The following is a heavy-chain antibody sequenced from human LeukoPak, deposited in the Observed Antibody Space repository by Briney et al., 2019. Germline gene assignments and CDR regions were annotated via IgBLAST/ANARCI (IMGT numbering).Heavy chain of an antibody. CDR1: GFTFSSYS. Sequence: PGGSLRLSCAASGFTFSSYSMNWVRQAPGKGLEWVSYFSTRSNTISYADSVKGRFAISRDNAKNSLYLQMNSLRAEDTAVYYCARDSPYGTAGYWGQGTLVTVSS. D-gene: IGHD2-8*02. V-gene: IGHV3-48*01. CDR2: FSTRSNTI. J-gene: IGHJ4*02. CDR3: ARDSPYGTAGY.